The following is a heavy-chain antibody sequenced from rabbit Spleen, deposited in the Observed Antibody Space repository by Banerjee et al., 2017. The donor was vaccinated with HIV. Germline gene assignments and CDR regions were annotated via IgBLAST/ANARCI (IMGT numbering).Heavy chain of an antibody. CDR2: IYPGSSGTT. CDR3: ARDTGTSFSSYGMDL. CDR1: GFSFSSTYY. D-gene: IGHD8-1*01. Sequence: QEQLVESGGDLVKPGASLTLTCTASGFSFSSTYYMCWVRQPPGKGLEWIGCIYPGSSGTTYYASWAKGRFTISKTSSTTVTLQMTSLTAADTATYFCARDTGTSFSSYGMDLWGPGTLVTVS. V-gene: IGHV1S45*01. J-gene: IGHJ6*01.